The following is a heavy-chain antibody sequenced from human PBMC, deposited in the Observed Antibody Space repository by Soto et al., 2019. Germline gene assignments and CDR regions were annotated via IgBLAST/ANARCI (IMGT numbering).Heavy chain of an antibody. CDR3: AKDFDFWSGFPPYGMDV. CDR1: GLTFNNYA. J-gene: IGHJ6*02. CDR2: ISGSGGST. D-gene: IGHD3-3*01. Sequence: GGSLRLFCAASGLTFNNYAISCVRQAPGKGLEWVSGISGSGGSTHYADSVKGRFTISRDNSKNTLYLQMNGLRAEDTAVFYCAKDFDFWSGFPPYGMDVWGQGTTVTVSS. V-gene: IGHV3-23*01.